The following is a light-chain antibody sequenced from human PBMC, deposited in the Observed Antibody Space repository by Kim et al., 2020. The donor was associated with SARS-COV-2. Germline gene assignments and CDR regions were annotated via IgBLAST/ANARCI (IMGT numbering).Light chain of an antibody. V-gene: IGLV2-14*03. CDR2: DVN. J-gene: IGLJ2*01. CDR3: TSYTGSGILCD. Sequence: QSALTQPASVSGSPGQSITISCTGTNNDVGYYNYVTWYQQHPGKAPKLIIFDVNKRPSGVPIRFSGSKSGNTAYLIISGLQAEDEADYYCTSYTGSGILCDFGGGTQLTVL. CDR1: NNDVGYYNY.